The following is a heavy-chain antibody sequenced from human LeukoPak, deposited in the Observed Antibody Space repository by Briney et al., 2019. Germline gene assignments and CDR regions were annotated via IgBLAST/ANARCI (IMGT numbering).Heavy chain of an antibody. CDR3: ARDYGDYPSWYFDL. V-gene: IGHV4-59*01. Sequence: SETLSLTCTVSGGSISSYYWSWIRQPPGKGLEWIGYIYYTGSTNYNPSLKSRVTISVNMSKNQFSLKLSSVTAADTAVYYCARDYGDYPSWYFDLWGRGTLVTVSS. D-gene: IGHD4-17*01. CDR1: GGSISSYY. CDR2: IYYTGST. J-gene: IGHJ2*01.